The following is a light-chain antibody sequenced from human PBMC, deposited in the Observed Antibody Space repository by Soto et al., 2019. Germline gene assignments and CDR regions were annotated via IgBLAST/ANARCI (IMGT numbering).Light chain of an antibody. CDR1: RSDVGGYNY. V-gene: IGLV2-8*01. Sequence: SVLTQPPSPSGAPGQSVAISSPGNRSDVGGYNYVSWYQQHPGKAPKLMIYEVNRRPSGVPDRFSGSKSGNTASLTVSGLQAEDEADYYCSSYAGSSNVFGTGTKVTVL. CDR3: SSYAGSSNV. CDR2: EVN. J-gene: IGLJ1*01.